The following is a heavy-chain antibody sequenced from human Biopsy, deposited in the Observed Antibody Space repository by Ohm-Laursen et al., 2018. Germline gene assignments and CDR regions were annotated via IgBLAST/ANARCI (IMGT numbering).Heavy chain of an antibody. CDR1: GYTFTSYA. V-gene: IGHV1-18*01. CDR3: ARERGGYKRTDY. D-gene: IGHD5-24*01. CDR2: INTYNGNT. J-gene: IGHJ4*02. Sequence: ASVKVSCKASGYTFTSYAISWVRQAPGQGLEWMGWINTYNGNTNYAQNLQGRVTMTTDTSTSTAYMELRSLRSDDTAVYYCARERGGYKRTDYWGQGTLVTVSS.